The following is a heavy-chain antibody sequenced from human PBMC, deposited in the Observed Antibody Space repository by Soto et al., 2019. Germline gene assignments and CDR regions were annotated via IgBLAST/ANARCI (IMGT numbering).Heavy chain of an antibody. Sequence: SETLSLTCAVSGDSISSSVWWTWVRQPPGKGLEWIGGVFHTGDTYFNPSLRSRVAMSVDKSTNEFSLKVTSVTAADTAIYYCARKAWVRFDYWGQGALVTVSS. CDR1: GDSISSSVW. J-gene: IGHJ4*02. CDR2: VFHTGDT. CDR3: ARKAWVRFDY. D-gene: IGHD7-27*01. V-gene: IGHV4-4*02.